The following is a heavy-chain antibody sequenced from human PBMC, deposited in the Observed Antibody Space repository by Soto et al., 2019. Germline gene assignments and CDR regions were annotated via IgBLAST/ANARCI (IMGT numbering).Heavy chain of an antibody. D-gene: IGHD3-22*01. CDR1: GYTFTSYG. Sequence: QVQLVQSGAEVKKPGASVKVSCKASGYTFTSYGISWVRQAPGQGLEWMGWISAYNGNTNYAQKLQGRVTMTTDTSTITAYMELRSLRSDDTAVYYCARGHTYYYDSSGYYLFDYWGQGTLVTVSS. CDR3: ARGHTYYYDSSGYYLFDY. CDR2: ISAYNGNT. J-gene: IGHJ4*02. V-gene: IGHV1-18*01.